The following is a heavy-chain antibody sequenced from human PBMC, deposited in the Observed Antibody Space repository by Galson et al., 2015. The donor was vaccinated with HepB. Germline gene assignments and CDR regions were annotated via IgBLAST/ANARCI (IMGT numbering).Heavy chain of an antibody. CDR2: ISGGGGFK. CDR1: GFTFCRYA. D-gene: IGHD6-6*01. Sequence: PPGLSCAAPGFTFCRYALRWVPQAPGEGPEWVSAISGGGGFKYPADSLKGRLTISRDNSRDTIYLQMNGLRAEDTAVYYCVKGSAAGRPYYFDFWGQGTLVTVSS. J-gene: IGHJ4*02. CDR3: VKGSAAGRPYYFDF. V-gene: IGHV3-23*01.